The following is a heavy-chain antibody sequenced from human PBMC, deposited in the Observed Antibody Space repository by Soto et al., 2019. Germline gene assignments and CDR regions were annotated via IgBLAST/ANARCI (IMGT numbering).Heavy chain of an antibody. CDR2: INHSGST. J-gene: IGHJ4*02. D-gene: IGHD3-10*01. Sequence: SETLSLTCAVYGGSFSGYYWSWIRQPPGKGLEWIGEINHSGSTNYNPSLKSRVTISVDTSKNQFSLKLSSVTAADTAVYYCARLRSRIWFGELSHPFDYWGQGTLVTVSS. CDR3: ARLRSRIWFGELSHPFDY. V-gene: IGHV4-34*01. CDR1: GGSFSGYY.